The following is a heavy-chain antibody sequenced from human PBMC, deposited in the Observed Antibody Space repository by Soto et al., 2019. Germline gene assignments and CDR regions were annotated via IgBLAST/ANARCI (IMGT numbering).Heavy chain of an antibody. J-gene: IGHJ5*02. Sequence: GGSLRLSCAASGFTFSSYGMHCVRQAPGKRLERFSVVSGSGGSIHYTESVSGRFTISTDNSKNTLYLQMHRLRPEDTTVYYCAKRPASSDSSGYPAWGQGIQVTVTS. CDR1: GFTFSSYG. CDR2: VSGSGGSI. D-gene: IGHD3-22*01. CDR3: AKRPASSDSSGYPA. V-gene: IGHV3-23*01.